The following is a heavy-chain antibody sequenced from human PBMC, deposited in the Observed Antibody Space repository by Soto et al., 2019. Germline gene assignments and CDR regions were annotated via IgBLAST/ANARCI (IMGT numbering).Heavy chain of an antibody. D-gene: IGHD2-15*01. CDR3: ARDFYGGFSYGPGDN. Sequence: HLGGSLRLSCVASGFTFWGDWMSWVRQAPGKGLEWVANIKQDGSAKQYLDSVRGRFTISRDNSKNSVYLQMNSLRAEDTALYYCARDFYGGFSYGPGDNWGQGTLVTVSS. CDR1: GFTFWGDW. J-gene: IGHJ4*02. V-gene: IGHV3-7*01. CDR2: IKQDGSAK.